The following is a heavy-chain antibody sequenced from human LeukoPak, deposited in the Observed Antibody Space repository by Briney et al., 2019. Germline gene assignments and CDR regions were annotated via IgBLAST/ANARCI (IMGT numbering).Heavy chain of an antibody. D-gene: IGHD3-9*01. CDR1: GGSFSGYY. CDR3: AREESGTYYDILTGYRYFDY. Sequence: SETLSLTCAVYGGSFSGYYWSWICQPPGKGLEWIGEINHSGSTNYNPSLKSRVTMSVDTSKNQFSLKLSSVTAADTAVYYCAREESGTYYDILTGYRYFDYWGQGTLVTVSS. CDR2: INHSGST. J-gene: IGHJ4*02. V-gene: IGHV4-34*01.